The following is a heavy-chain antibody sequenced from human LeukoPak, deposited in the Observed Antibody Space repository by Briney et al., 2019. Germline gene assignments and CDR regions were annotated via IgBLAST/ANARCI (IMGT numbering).Heavy chain of an antibody. CDR3: ARGPSYFQH. V-gene: IGHV6-1*01. Sequence: SQTLSLTCAISGDGVSSNSATWNWIRQFPSRGLEWLGRTYYRSKWYKYYAVSVKGRITINPDTSKNQFSLQLNSVTPEDTAVYYCARGPSYFQHWGQGTLVTVSS. J-gene: IGHJ1*01. CDR2: TYYRSKWYK. CDR1: GDGVSSNSAT.